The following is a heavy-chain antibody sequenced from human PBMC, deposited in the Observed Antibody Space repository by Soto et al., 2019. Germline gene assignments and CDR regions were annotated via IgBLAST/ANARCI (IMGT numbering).Heavy chain of an antibody. CDR1: GGSISSSA. Sequence: SETLALRSAVYGGSISSSASWCVGQSLGKGLKWIGYIYYSGSTNYNPTLKSRLTISVDTSKNQFALKLSSVTAADTPVYFCARSLSRAYNWFAPCGQLTLFTV. J-gene: IGHJ5*02. V-gene: IGHV4-59*01. CDR3: ARSLSRAYNWFAP. CDR2: IYYSGST. D-gene: IGHD2-2*01.